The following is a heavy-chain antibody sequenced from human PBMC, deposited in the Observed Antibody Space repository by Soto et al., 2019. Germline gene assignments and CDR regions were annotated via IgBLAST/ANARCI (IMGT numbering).Heavy chain of an antibody. J-gene: IGHJ6*02. Sequence: SETLSLTCTVSGGSMSTSDYYWGWIRQPPGKGLEWIGIIFYSGSTYYNPSLKSRVTISVDTSKNQFSLKLSSVTAADTAVYYCARHLTYCSAGSCYSDFPYYGMDVWGQGTTVTVSS. V-gene: IGHV4-39*01. D-gene: IGHD2-15*01. CDR2: IFYSGST. CDR1: GGSMSTSDYY. CDR3: ARHLTYCSAGSCYSDFPYYGMDV.